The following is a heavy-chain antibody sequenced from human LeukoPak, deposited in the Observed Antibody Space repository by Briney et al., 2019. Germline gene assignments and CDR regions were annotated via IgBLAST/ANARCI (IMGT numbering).Heavy chain of an antibody. J-gene: IGHJ4*02. CDR2: IDPSDSYT. CDR1: GYSFTSYW. CDR3: ARHLAVAGTAFDY. D-gene: IGHD6-19*01. V-gene: IGHV5-10-1*01. Sequence: GESLKISCKGSGYSFTSYWISWVRQMPGKGLEWMGRIDPSDSYTNYSPSFQGHVTISADKSISTAYLQWSSLRASDTAMYYCARHLAVAGTAFDYWGQGTLVTVSS.